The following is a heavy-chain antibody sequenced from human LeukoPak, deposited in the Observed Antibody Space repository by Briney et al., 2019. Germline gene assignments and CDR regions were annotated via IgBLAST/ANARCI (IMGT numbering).Heavy chain of an antibody. V-gene: IGHV4-59*01. CDR2: IDYRGTT. CDR3: ARGWGYCSGGNCYFTYFDY. D-gene: IGHD2-15*01. J-gene: IGHJ4*02. Sequence: SETLSLTWTVSGGSISSYYWSWIRQPPGKGLEWIGYIDYRGTTNYNPSLKSRVTISVDPSKSQFSLRLSSVTAADTAVYYCARGWGYCSGGNCYFTYFDYWGQGALVTVSS. CDR1: GGSISSYY.